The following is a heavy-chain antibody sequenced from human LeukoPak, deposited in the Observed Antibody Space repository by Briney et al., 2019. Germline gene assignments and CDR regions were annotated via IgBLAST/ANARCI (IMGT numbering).Heavy chain of an antibody. CDR2: ITTSGGDT. CDR3: AKGNSAYYYDY. D-gene: IGHD3-22*01. Sequence: GGSLRLSCAASGFTFSSYAMSWVRQAPGKGLEWVSSITTSGGDTFYANSATGRFTISRDNSKSTLYLQMNSLRAEDTAVYYCAKGNSAYYYDYWGQGTLVTVSS. V-gene: IGHV3-23*01. J-gene: IGHJ4*02. CDR1: GFTFSSYA.